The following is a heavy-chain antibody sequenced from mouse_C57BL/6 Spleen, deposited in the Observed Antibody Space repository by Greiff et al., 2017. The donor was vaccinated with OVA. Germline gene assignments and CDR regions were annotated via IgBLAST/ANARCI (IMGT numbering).Heavy chain of an antibody. D-gene: IGHD6-2*01. CDR3: ARESLNSHWYCDV. CDR2: ISSGSSTI. Sequence: EVMLVESGGGLVKPGGSLKLSCAASGFTFSDYGMHWVRQAPEKGLEWVAYISSGSSTIYYADTVKGRFTISRDNAKNTLFLQITSLRSEETAMYYCARESLNSHWYCDVWGTGTTVTVSS. CDR1: GFTFSDYG. V-gene: IGHV5-17*01. J-gene: IGHJ1*03.